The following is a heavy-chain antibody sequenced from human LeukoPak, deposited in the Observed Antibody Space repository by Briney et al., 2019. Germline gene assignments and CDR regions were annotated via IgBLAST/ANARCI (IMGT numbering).Heavy chain of an antibody. Sequence: ASVKVSCKASGYTFTGYYMHWVRPAPGQGREWMGWINPNSGGTNYAQKFQGRVTMTRDTSISTAYMELSRLRSDDTAVYYCARDPGGTGTITGDDYWGQGTLVTVSS. CDR3: ARDPGGTGTITGDDY. CDR2: INPNSGGT. J-gene: IGHJ4*02. CDR1: GYTFTGYY. V-gene: IGHV1-2*02. D-gene: IGHD1-1*01.